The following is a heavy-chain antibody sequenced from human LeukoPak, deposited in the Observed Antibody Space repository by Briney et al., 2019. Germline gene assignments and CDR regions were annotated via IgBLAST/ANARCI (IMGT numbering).Heavy chain of an antibody. Sequence: SGTLSLTCAVSGGSISSSNWWSWVRQPPGKGLEWIGEIYHSGSTNYIPSLKSRVTISVDKSKNQFSLKLSSVTAADTAVYYCARNVLLWFGELLQPAAFDIWGQGTMVTVSS. CDR3: ARNVLLWFGELLQPAAFDI. D-gene: IGHD3-10*01. J-gene: IGHJ3*02. CDR2: IYHSGST. V-gene: IGHV4-4*02. CDR1: GGSISSSNW.